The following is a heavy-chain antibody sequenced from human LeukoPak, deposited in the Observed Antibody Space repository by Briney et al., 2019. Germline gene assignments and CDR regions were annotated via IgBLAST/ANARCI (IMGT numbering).Heavy chain of an antibody. CDR1: GDSISGNHY. Sequence: SETLSLTCTVSGDSISGNHYWNWILQPAGKGLEWIGRIFTSGNSNYNPSLTSRVTISLDTSKDQFSLRLSSVTAADTAFYYCARESATSGSTDWGQGTLVTVSS. J-gene: IGHJ4*02. CDR2: IFTSGNS. CDR3: ARESATSGSTD. V-gene: IGHV4-61*02. D-gene: IGHD3-10*01.